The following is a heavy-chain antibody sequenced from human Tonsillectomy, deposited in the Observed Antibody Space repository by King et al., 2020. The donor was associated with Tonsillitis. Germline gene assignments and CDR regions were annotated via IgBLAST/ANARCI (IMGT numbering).Heavy chain of an antibody. V-gene: IGHV4-59*01. CDR1: GGSISGYF. CDR3: ARQMRGYTPRYAFDL. Sequence: QLQESGPGLLRPSETLSLTCSVSGGSISGYFWSWIRRPPGKRLVWIAYIYNSGNTDYNPSVRSRATISIDTSKSQFSLKISSVTAADTAVYYCARQMRGYTPRYAFDLWGQGTVVTVSS. CDR2: IYNSGNT. D-gene: IGHD5-18*01. J-gene: IGHJ3*01.